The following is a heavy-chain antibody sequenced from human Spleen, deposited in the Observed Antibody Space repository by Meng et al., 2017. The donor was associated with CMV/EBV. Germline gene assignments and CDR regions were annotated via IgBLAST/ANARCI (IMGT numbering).Heavy chain of an antibody. D-gene: IGHD3-22*01. V-gene: IGHV3-48*04. CDR1: GFSFSSYG. CDR2: ISGSGSNI. J-gene: IGHJ6*02. Sequence: GESLKISCAASGFSFSSYGMSWVRQAPGKGLGWVSFISGSGSNIKYADSVKGRFTMSRDNAKKSLYLQMNSLRAEDTAVYYCARDYRDYYDSSGYWDYYYYGMDVWGQGTTVTVSS. CDR3: ARDYRDYYDSSGYWDYYYYGMDV.